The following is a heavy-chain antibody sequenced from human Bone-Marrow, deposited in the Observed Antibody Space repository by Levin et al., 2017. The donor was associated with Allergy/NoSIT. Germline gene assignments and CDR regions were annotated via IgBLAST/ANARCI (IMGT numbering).Heavy chain of an antibody. J-gene: IGHJ4*02. Sequence: GGSLRLSCAGSGFTFSSYSMNWVRQAPGKGLELLSSISSSSSYIYYADSVKGRFTISRDNAKNSLYLQMSSLRAEDTAVYYCARGNFIEYWGQGTLVTVSS. CDR2: ISSSSSYI. CDR3: ARGNFIEY. D-gene: IGHD2/OR15-2a*01. V-gene: IGHV3-21*06. CDR1: GFTFSSYS.